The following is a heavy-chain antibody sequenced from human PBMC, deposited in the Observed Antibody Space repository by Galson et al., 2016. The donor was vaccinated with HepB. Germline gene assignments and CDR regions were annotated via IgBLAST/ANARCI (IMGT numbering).Heavy chain of an antibody. J-gene: IGHJ3*02. V-gene: IGHV3-30*04. CDR1: GFSFRSYA. CDR2: ISFDGSDE. CDR3: ARDARKTLQDAFDI. Sequence: SLRLSCAASGFSFRSYAMHWVRQVPGKGLEWVAVISFDGSDEYYADSVKGRFTTSRDNAKNSLYLQMNSLRAEDTAVYYCARDARKTLQDAFDIWGQGTMVTVSS.